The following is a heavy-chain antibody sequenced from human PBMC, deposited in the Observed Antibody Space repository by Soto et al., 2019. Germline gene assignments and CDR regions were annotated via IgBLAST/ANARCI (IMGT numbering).Heavy chain of an antibody. J-gene: IGHJ6*03. D-gene: IGHD6-6*01. CDR2: FIPILGIA. V-gene: IGHV1-69*02. Sequence: QVQLVQSGAEVKKPGSSVTVSCKASGGTFSSYTISWVRQAPGQGLEWMGRFIPILGIANYAQKFQVRVTITADKSTSTAYMELSSLRSEDTAVYYCSFSSSDNYYYYYYMDVWGKGTTVTVSS. CDR1: GGTFSSYT. CDR3: SFSSSDNYYYYYYMDV.